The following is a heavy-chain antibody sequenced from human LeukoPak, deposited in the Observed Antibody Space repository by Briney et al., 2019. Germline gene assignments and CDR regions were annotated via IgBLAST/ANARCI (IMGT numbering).Heavy chain of an antibody. CDR1: GGSIGSSSYY. D-gene: IGHD6-13*01. V-gene: IGHV4-39*01. CDR3: ASFFAYSSSWQPDDAFDI. J-gene: IGHJ3*02. CDR2: IYYSGST. Sequence: SETLSLTCTVSGGSIGSSSYYWGWIRQPPGKGLEWIGSIYYSGSTYYNPSLKSRVTISVDTSKNQFSLKLSSVTAADTAVYYCASFFAYSSSWQPDDAFDIWGQGTMVTVSS.